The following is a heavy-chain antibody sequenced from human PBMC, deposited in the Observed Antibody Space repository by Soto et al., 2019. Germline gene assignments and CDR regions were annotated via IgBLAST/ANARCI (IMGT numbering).Heavy chain of an antibody. CDR2: ISVYNGNT. J-gene: IGHJ5*02. D-gene: IGHD5-12*01. Sequence: QVQLVQSGAEVKKPGASVKVSCKASGNTFSSYGINWVRQAPGQGLEWMGWISVYNGNTKYAQKVQGRVTMTTDTSTSTAYMELRILSSVVTDVYYGARGYSGLGWNDPWGQGTVVTVSS. V-gene: IGHV1-18*01. CDR1: GNTFSSYG. CDR3: ARGYSGLGWNDP.